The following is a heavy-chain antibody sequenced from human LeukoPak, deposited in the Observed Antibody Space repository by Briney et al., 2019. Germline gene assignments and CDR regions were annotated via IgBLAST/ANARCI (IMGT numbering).Heavy chain of an antibody. CDR3: ARDSGIAVAGNFDY. D-gene: IGHD6-19*01. CDR1: GFTFSSYW. J-gene: IGHJ4*02. Sequence: GGSLRLSCAASGFTFSSYWMSWVRQAPGKGLEWVSGINWNGGSTGYADSVKGRFTISRDNAKNSLYLQMNSLRAEDTALYYCARDSGIAVAGNFDYWGQGTLVTVSS. V-gene: IGHV3-20*04. CDR2: INWNGGST.